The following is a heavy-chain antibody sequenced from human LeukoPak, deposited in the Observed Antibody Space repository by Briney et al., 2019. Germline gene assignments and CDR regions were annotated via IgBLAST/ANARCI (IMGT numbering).Heavy chain of an antibody. V-gene: IGHV4-59*01. D-gene: IGHD6-19*01. CDR3: ARAPSSSGWSQMLLISGAFDI. Sequence: SETLSLTCTVSGGSISSYYWSWIRQPPGKGLEWIGYIYYSGSTNYNPSLKSRVTISVDTSKNQFSLKLSSVTAADTAVYYCARAPSSSGWSQMLLISGAFDIWGQGTMVTVSS. J-gene: IGHJ3*02. CDR1: GGSISSYY. CDR2: IYYSGST.